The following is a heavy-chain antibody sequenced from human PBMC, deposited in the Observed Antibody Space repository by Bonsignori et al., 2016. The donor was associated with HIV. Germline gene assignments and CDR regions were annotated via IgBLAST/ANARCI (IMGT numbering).Heavy chain of an antibody. V-gene: IGHV3-7*03. CDR3: ARSSNAAFDI. D-gene: IGHD4-11*01. J-gene: IGHJ3*02. CDR2: IKQDGSEK. Sequence: WIRSAPRKGLEWVANIKQDGSEKYYVDSVEGRFTISRDNAKNSLYLQMNSLRAEDTAVYYCARSSNAAFDIWGQGTMVTVSS.